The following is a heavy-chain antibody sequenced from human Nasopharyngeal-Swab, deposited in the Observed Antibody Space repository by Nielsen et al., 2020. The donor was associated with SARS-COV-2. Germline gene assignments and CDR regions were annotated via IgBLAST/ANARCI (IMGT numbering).Heavy chain of an antibody. J-gene: IGHJ4*02. CDR3: AKDAHPFSNYDGYFDY. Sequence: GESLKISCAASEFTFSSYGMHWVRQTPGKGLEWVALISYDGSEKFYADSVRGRFTISRDNSQNTLYLQMNSLRVEDTAVYYCAKDAHPFSNYDGYFDYWGQGTLVTVSS. V-gene: IGHV3-30*18. CDR2: ISYDGSEK. CDR1: EFTFSSYG. D-gene: IGHD4-11*01.